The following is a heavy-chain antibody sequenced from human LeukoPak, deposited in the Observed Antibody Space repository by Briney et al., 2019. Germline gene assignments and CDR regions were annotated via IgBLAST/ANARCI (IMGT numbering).Heavy chain of an antibody. J-gene: IGHJ4*02. CDR1: GFTFTTSV. CDR3: AKRSPAYYFDY. D-gene: IGHD1-26*01. Sequence: GGSLRLSCAASGFTFTTSVMIWVRQAPGKGLEWVSAISESDGSTFYADSVKGRFTVSRDNSQNTLYLEMNSLTAEDTAVYFCAKRSPAYYFDYWGQGILVTVSS. V-gene: IGHV3-23*01. CDR2: ISESDGST.